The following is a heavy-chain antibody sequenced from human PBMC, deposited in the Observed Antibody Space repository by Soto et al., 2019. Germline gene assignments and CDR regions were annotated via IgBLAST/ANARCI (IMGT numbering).Heavy chain of an antibody. CDR1: GFTFSSYA. Sequence: GGSLRLSCAASGFTFSSYAMSWVRQAPGKGLEWVSAISGSGGSTYYADSVKGRFTISRDNSKNTLYLQMNSLRAEDTAVYYCAKDISGYDFWSGYLGPYGMDVWGQGTTVTVSS. J-gene: IGHJ6*02. CDR2: ISGSGGST. V-gene: IGHV3-23*01. D-gene: IGHD3-3*01. CDR3: AKDISGYDFWSGYLGPYGMDV.